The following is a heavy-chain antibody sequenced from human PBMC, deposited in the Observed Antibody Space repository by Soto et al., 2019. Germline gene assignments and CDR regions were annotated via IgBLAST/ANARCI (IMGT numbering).Heavy chain of an antibody. CDR2: IKSKTDGGTT. J-gene: IGHJ4*02. D-gene: IGHD3-9*01. V-gene: IGHV3-15*01. CDR3: IIVLLALRDLTWSDY. Sequence: GGSLRLSCAASGFTFSNAWMSWVRQAPGKGLEWVGRIKSKTDGGTTDYAAPVKGRFTISRDDSKNTLYLQMNSLKTEDTAVYYCIIVLLALRDLTWSDYWGQGTLVTVSS. CDR1: GFTFSNAW.